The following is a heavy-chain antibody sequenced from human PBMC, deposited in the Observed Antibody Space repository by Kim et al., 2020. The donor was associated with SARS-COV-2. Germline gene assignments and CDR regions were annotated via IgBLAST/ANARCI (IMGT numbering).Heavy chain of an antibody. D-gene: IGHD2-2*02. CDR2: ISSTSRNI. V-gene: IGHV3-48*02. J-gene: IGHJ4*02. CDR3: ARLWPSGYTVDY. Sequence: GGSLRLSCAASGFTFSIYSIDWVRRAPGKGLEWIIYISSTSRNIYYADSVKGRFTVSRDNAENSVYLPMDSLTDEDTAIYYCARLWPSGYTVDYWGQGTPVTVCS. CDR1: GFTFSIYS.